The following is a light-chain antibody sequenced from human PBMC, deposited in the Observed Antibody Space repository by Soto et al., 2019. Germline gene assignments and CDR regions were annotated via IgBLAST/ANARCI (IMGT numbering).Light chain of an antibody. V-gene: IGLV2-14*01. CDR2: EVS. J-gene: IGLJ3*02. Sequence: QSALTQPASVSGSPGQSITISCTGTSSDIGGFNYVSWYQQHPGTAPKLIIYEVSNRPSGISNRFSGSNSGNTASQTISGLQAEAEAEYYCSSYPTTSTLGVFGGGTQVTVL. CDR1: SSDIGGFNY. CDR3: SSYPTTSTLGV.